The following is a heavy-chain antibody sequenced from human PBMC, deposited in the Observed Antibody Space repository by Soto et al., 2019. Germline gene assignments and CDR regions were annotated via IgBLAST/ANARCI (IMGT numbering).Heavy chain of an antibody. CDR2: ISYDGSNK. V-gene: IGHV3-30*18. Sequence: GGSLRLSCAASGFTFISYGMHWVRQAPGKGLEWVAVISYDGSNKYYADSVKGRFIISRDNSKNTLYLQMNSLRAEDTAVYYCAKEGDPKKNYDFWSGYYAPYYFDYWGQGTLVTVSS. CDR3: AKEGDPKKNYDFWSGYYAPYYFDY. J-gene: IGHJ4*02. CDR1: GFTFISYG. D-gene: IGHD3-3*01.